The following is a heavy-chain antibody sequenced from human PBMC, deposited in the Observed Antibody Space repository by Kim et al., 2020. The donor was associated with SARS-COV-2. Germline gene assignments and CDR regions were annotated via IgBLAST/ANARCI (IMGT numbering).Heavy chain of an antibody. J-gene: IGHJ4*02. CDR3: VKGAWLDY. Sequence: DDNTSSAESGKGRFAVSRDSARNMLYLQMNSLRADDTAVYYCVKGAWLDYWGPGTLVTVSS. V-gene: IGHV3-23*01. D-gene: IGHD5-12*01. CDR2: DDNT.